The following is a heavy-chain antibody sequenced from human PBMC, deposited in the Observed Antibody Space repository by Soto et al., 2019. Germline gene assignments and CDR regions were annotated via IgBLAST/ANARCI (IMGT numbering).Heavy chain of an antibody. CDR2: ISYDGTTQ. V-gene: IGHV3-30*18. CDR1: GFTFSDYG. D-gene: IGHD6-13*01. CDR3: AKDHGSSLHFDY. J-gene: IGHJ4*02. Sequence: PGGSLRLSCAASGFTFSDYGMHWVRQAPGKGPEWLAVISYDGTTQHYADSVKSRFTISRGNFKNTLHLQINSLRGEDTAVYYCAKDHGSSLHFDYWGQGTLVTVSS.